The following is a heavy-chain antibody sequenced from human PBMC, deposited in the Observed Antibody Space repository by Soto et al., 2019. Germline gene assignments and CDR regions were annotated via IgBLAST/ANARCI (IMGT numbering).Heavy chain of an antibody. V-gene: IGHV3-64D*06. Sequence: GGSLRLSCSASGFTFSSYAMHWVRQAPGKGLEYVSAISSNGGSTYYADSVKGRFTISRDNSKNTLYLQMSSLRAEDTAVYYCETMVRGVPYGMDVWGQGTTVTVSS. CDR3: ETMVRGVPYGMDV. CDR2: ISSNGGST. D-gene: IGHD3-10*01. J-gene: IGHJ6*02. CDR1: GFTFSSYA.